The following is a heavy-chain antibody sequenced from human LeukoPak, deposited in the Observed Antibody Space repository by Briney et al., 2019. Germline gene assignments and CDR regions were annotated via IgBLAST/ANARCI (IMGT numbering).Heavy chain of an antibody. D-gene: IGHD3-22*01. V-gene: IGHV3-48*04. J-gene: IGHJ6*02. CDR2: ISSSSSTI. CDR1: GFTFSSYS. CDR3: ARDKGYYDSSGYYPYYYYYGMDV. Sequence: GGSLRLSCAASGFTFSSYSMNWVRQAPGKGLEWVSYISSSSSTIYYADSVKGRFTISRDNAKNSLYLQMNSLRAEDTAVYYCARDKGYYDSSGYYPYYYYYGMDVWGQGTTVTVSS.